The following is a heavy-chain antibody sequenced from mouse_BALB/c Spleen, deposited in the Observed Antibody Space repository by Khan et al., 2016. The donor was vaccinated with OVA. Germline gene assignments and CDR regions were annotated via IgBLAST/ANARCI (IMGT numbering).Heavy chain of an antibody. D-gene: IGHD4-1*01. CDR3: ASELGRYYAMDY. J-gene: IGHJ4*01. CDR1: GYSITSDYA. CDR2: ISYSCST. V-gene: IGHV3-2*02. Sequence: EVQLQESGPGLVKPSQSLSLTCTVTGYSITSDYAWNWIRQFPGNKLEWMGYISYSCSTTYNPSLKSRISITRDTSKNQFFLQLNSVTTEDTATYYCASELGRYYAMDYWGQGTSVTVSS.